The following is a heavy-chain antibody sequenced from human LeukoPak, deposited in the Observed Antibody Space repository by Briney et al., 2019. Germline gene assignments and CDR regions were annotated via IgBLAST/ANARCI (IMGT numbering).Heavy chain of an antibody. CDR1: GYTFTSYY. V-gene: IGHV1-46*01. CDR2: INPSGGST. D-gene: IGHD3-3*01. Sequence: GASVKVSCKASGYTFTSYYMHWVRQAPGQGLEWMGIINPSGGSTTYAQKFQGRVTMTRDTSTSTVYMELSSLRSEDTAVYYCAGSNYDFWSGYSSDAFDIWGQGTMVTVSS. CDR3: AGSNYDFWSGYSSDAFDI. J-gene: IGHJ3*02.